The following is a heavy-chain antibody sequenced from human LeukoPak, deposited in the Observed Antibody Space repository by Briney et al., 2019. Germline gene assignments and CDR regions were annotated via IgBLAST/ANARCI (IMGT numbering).Heavy chain of an antibody. Sequence: PSETLSLTCTVSGGSISSYYWSWIRQPPGKGLEWIGYIYYSGSTNYNPSFKSRVTISVDTSKNQFSLKLSSVTAADTAVYYCARLYDYVWGSYYFDYWGQGTLVTVSS. CDR1: GGSISSYY. J-gene: IGHJ4*02. CDR3: ARLYDYVWGSYYFDY. D-gene: IGHD3-16*01. CDR2: IYYSGST. V-gene: IGHV4-59*01.